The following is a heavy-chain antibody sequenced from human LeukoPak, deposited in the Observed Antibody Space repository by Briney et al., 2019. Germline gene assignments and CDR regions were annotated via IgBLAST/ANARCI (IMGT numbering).Heavy chain of an antibody. J-gene: IGHJ5*02. CDR1: GYTFTSYG. V-gene: IGHV1-18*01. CDR2: ISAYNGNT. CDR3: SRQKTAYDILTGYSFNWFDP. Sequence: ASVKVSCKASGYTFTSYGISWVRQAPGQGLEWMGWISAYNGNTNYAQKLQGRVTMTTDTSTSTAYMELRSLRSDDTAVYFFSRQKTAYDILTGYSFNWFDPWGQGTLVTVSS. D-gene: IGHD3-9*01.